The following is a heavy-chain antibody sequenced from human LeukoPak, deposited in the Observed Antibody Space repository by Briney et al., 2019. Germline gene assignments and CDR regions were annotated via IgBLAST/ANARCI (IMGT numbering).Heavy chain of an antibody. D-gene: IGHD2-2*01. V-gene: IGHV1-18*01. CDR3: ASSYASCPDY. CDR2: ISAYNGNT. CDR1: GHTFTSYG. Sequence: ASVKVSCKASGHTFTSYGISWVRQAPGQGLEWMGWISAYNGNTNYAQKLQGRVTMTRDTSTSTVYMELSSLRSEDTAVYYCASSYASCPDYWGQGTLVTVSS. J-gene: IGHJ4*02.